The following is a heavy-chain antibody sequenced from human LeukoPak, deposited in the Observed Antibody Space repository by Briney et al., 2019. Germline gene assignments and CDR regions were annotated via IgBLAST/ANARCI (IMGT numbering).Heavy chain of an antibody. V-gene: IGHV3-23*01. CDR1: GFTFASYA. CDR2: ISGSGGST. Sequence: GGSLRLSCTASGFTFASYAMSWVRQAPGKGLEWVSAISGSGGSTYYADSVKGRFTISRDNSKNTLYLQMNSLRAEDTAVYYCARGKWSAVADADYWGQGTLVTVSS. D-gene: IGHD6-19*01. CDR3: ARGKWSAVADADY. J-gene: IGHJ4*02.